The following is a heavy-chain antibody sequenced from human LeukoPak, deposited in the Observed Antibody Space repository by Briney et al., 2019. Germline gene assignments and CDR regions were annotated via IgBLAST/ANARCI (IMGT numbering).Heavy chain of an antibody. D-gene: IGHD6-6*01. CDR2: ISAYNGNT. CDR3: ARDEGSSSSPFAFDY. J-gene: IGHJ4*02. Sequence: ASVKVSCKASGYTFTSYGISWVRQAPGQGLEWMGWISAYNGNTNYAQKLQGRVTMTTDTSTSTAYMEPRSLRSDDTAVYYCARDEGSSSSPFAFDYWGQGTLVTVSS. V-gene: IGHV1-18*01. CDR1: GYTFTSYG.